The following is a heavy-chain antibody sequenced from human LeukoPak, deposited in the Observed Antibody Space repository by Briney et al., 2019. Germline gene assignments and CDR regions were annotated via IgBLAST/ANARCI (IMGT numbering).Heavy chain of an antibody. V-gene: IGHV4-59*01. J-gene: IGHJ6*02. CDR3: ARGTLHYGMDV. Sequence: PSETLSLTCTVSGGSIGSYYWSWIRQPPGKGLEWIGYIYYSGSTNYNPSLKSRVTISVDTSKNQFSLKLSSVTAADTAVYYCARGTLHYGMDVWGQGTTVTVSS. D-gene: IGHD2-2*01. CDR1: GGSIGSYY. CDR2: IYYSGST.